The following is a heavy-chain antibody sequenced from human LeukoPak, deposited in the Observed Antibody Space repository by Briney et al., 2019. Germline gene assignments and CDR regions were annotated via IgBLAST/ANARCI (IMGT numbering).Heavy chain of an antibody. CDR2: IYSSGST. V-gene: IGHV4-59*01. CDR1: GGSISSYY. J-gene: IGHJ5*02. Sequence: PSETLSLTCTVSGGSISSYYWSWIRQPPGKGLEWIGYIYSSGSTNYNPSLKSRITISVDTSKNQFSLKLSSVTAADTAVYYCARARRSYGHGPWGQGTLVTVSS. D-gene: IGHD5-18*01. CDR3: ARARRSYGHGP.